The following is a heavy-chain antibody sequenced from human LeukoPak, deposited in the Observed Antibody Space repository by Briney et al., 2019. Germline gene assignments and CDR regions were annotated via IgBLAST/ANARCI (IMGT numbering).Heavy chain of an antibody. Sequence: PGGSLRHSCAASGFTFSSYSMNWVRQAPGKGLEWVSSISSSSSYIYYAGSVKGRFTISRDNAKNALYLQMNSLRAEDTAVYYCARVPLYFTIIGVAHRTYYFDYWGQGTLVTVSS. CDR1: GFTFSSYS. V-gene: IGHV3-21*01. CDR3: ARVPLYFTIIGVAHRTYYFDY. CDR2: ISSSSSYI. J-gene: IGHJ4*02. D-gene: IGHD3-3*01.